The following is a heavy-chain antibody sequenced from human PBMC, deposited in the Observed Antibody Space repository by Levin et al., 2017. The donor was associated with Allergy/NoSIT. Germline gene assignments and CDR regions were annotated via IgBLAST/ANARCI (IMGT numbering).Heavy chain of an antibody. CDR2: INHSGST. Sequence: SETLSLTCAIHGGSFSGSYWSWIRQSPGKGLEWIGEINHSGSTNYNPSLKSRVTISVDTSRAQFSLRLTSVTAADTALYYCARGPLIVVVAKTPSFGFDLWGQGTLVTVSS. CDR1: GGSFSGSY. D-gene: IGHD2-15*01. V-gene: IGHV4-34*01. CDR3: ARGPLIVVVAKTPSFGFDL. J-gene: IGHJ3*01.